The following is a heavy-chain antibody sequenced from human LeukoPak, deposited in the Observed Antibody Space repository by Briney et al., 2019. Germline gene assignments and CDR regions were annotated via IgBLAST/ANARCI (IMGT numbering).Heavy chain of an antibody. CDR2: IYYSGST. Sequence: PSEALSLTCTVSGGSISSYYWSWIRQPPGKGLEWIGYIYYSGSTNYNPSLKSRVTISVDTSKNQFSLKLSSVTAADTAVYYCARGRNYDFWSGYPSSFDYWGQGTLVTVSS. D-gene: IGHD3-3*01. CDR1: GGSISSYY. V-gene: IGHV4-59*01. J-gene: IGHJ4*02. CDR3: ARGRNYDFWSGYPSSFDY.